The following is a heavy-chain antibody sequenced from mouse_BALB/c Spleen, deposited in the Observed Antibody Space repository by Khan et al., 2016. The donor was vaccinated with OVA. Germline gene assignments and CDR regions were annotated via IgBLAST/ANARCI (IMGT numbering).Heavy chain of an antibody. D-gene: IGHD1-1*01. CDR1: GFTFSAYG. J-gene: IGHJ3*01. Sequence: EVELVESGGDLVRPCGSLKLSCAASGFTFSAYGMSWFLQRLHKRLVWFATFNSDGYYTYYPDSLKGRFFISRDNAKNTLYLQMRSLKSEDTAMYYCASHLAGSFAYWGQGTLVTVSA. V-gene: IGHV5-6*01. CDR3: ASHLAGSFAY. CDR2: FNSDGYYT.